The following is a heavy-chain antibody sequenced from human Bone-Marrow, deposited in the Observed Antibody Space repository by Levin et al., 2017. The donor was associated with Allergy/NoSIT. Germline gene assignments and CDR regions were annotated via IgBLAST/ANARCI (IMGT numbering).Heavy chain of an antibody. CDR1: GYTFTGYY. Sequence: GESLKISCKASGYTFTGYYMHWVRQAPGQGLEWMGWINPNSGGTNYAQKFQGRVTMTRDTSISTAYMELSRLRSDDTAVYYCAREVVVVPAAIRPRDYYGMDVWGQGTTVTVSS. V-gene: IGHV1-2*02. CDR3: AREVVVVPAAIRPRDYYGMDV. J-gene: IGHJ6*02. D-gene: IGHD2-2*02. CDR2: INPNSGGT.